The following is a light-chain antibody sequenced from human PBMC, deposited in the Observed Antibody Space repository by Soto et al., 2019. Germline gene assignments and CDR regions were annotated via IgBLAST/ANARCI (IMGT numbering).Light chain of an antibody. CDR1: SSDVGGYNY. V-gene: IGLV2-14*01. CDR3: TSYTSRSTLDVL. Sequence: QSALTQPASVSGSPGQSITISCTGTSSDVGGYNYVSWYQQHPGKAPKLMIYEVSNRPSGVSHRFSGSKSGNTASLTISGLQAEDEADYSCTSYTSRSTLDVLFGGGTKLTVL. J-gene: IGLJ2*01. CDR2: EVS.